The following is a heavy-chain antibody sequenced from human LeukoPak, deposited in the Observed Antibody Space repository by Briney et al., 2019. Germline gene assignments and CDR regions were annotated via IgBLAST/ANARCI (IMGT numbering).Heavy chain of an antibody. D-gene: IGHD6-19*01. CDR2: IYYSGST. V-gene: IGHV4-39*07. CDR1: GGSISSSSYY. Sequence: SETLSLTCTVSGGSISSSSYYWGWIRQPPGKGLEWIGSIYYSGSTYYNPSLKSRVTISVDTPKNQFSLKLSSVTAADTAVYYCARDLGQWLVSPWRWGQGTLVTVSS. J-gene: IGHJ4*02. CDR3: ARDLGQWLVSPWR.